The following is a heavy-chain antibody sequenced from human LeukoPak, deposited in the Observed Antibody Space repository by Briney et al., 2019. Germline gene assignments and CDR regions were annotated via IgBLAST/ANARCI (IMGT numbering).Heavy chain of an antibody. CDR1: GGSFGGYY. CDR2: ISHSGTT. V-gene: IGHV4-34*01. D-gene: IGHD6-6*01. Sequence: SETLSLTCAVYGGSFGGYYWNWIRQPPGMGLEWIGEISHSGTTNYNPSLKSRVTISVDTSKNQFSLRLNSVTAADTAVYYCARASAYSTSSGVNLWGQGTLVTVSS. J-gene: IGHJ5*02. CDR3: ARASAYSTSSGVNL.